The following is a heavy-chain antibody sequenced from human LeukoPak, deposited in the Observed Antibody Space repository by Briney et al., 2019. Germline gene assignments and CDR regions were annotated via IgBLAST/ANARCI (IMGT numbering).Heavy chain of an antibody. CDR3: ARDLYRIVVVPHYFDY. CDR2: ISGSGGST. J-gene: IGHJ4*02. CDR1: GFTFSSYG. Sequence: GGSLRLSCAASGFTFSSYGMSWVRQAPGKGLEWVSAISGSGGSTFYADSVKGRFTISRDNAKNSLYLQMNSLRAEDTAVYYCARDLYRIVVVPHYFDYWGQGTLVTVSS. V-gene: IGHV3-23*01. D-gene: IGHD3-22*01.